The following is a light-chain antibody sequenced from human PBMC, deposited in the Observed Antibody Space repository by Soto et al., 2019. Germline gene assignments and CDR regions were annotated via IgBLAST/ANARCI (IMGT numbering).Light chain of an antibody. V-gene: IGLV2-14*01. CDR1: SSDVGGYNY. CDR2: DVS. J-gene: IGLJ2*01. Sequence: QSALTQPASVSGSPGQSITISCTGTSSDVGGYNYDSWYQQHPGKAPKLMIYDVSNRPSGVSNRFSGSKSGNTASLTISGLQAEDEADYYCSSYTSSSTLGVVFGGGTKVTVL. CDR3: SSYTSSSTLGVV.